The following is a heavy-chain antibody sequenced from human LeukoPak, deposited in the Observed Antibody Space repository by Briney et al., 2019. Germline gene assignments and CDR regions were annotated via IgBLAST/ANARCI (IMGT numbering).Heavy chain of an antibody. Sequence: GGSLRLSCAAFGFTFDDYGMSWVRQAPGKGLEWVAFIKYDGSNKYYADSVKGRFTISRDNSKNTLYLQMNSLRAEDTAVYYCAKSSFDYWGQGTLVTVSS. V-gene: IGHV3-30*02. CDR2: IKYDGSNK. CDR3: AKSSFDY. CDR1: GFTFDDYG. J-gene: IGHJ4*02.